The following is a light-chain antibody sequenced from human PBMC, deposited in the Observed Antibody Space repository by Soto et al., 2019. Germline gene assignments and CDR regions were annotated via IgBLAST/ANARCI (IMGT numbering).Light chain of an antibody. CDR1: QDISNY. J-gene: IGKJ4*01. CDR2: DAS. CDR3: QQYDNLFNT. V-gene: IGKV1-33*01. Sequence: DIQMTQSPSSLSASVGDRVTITCQASQDISNYLNWYQQKPGKAPKLLIYDASNLETGVPSRFSGSGSGTDFTFTISSLQPAVIATYYCQQYDNLFNTCGGGTKVEIK.